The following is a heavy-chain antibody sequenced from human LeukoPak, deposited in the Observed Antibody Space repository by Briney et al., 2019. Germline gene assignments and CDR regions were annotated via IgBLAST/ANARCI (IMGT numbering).Heavy chain of an antibody. CDR3: ARAAATYGSGSYQFDP. Sequence: HPGGSLRLSCAASGFTFSSYAMHWVRQAPGKGLEYVSAISSNGGSTYYANSVKGRFTISRDNSKNTLYLQMGSLRAEDMAVYYCARAAATYGSGSYQFDPWGQGTLVTVSS. CDR1: GFTFSSYA. CDR2: ISSNGGST. D-gene: IGHD3-10*01. V-gene: IGHV3-64*01. J-gene: IGHJ5*02.